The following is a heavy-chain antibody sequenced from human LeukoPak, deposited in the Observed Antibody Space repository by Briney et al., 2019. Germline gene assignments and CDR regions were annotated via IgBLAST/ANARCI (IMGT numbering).Heavy chain of an antibody. J-gene: IGHJ4*02. CDR3: ARVPYYYGSGSYYPYFDY. V-gene: IGHV3-74*01. CDR1: GFTLSSYW. CDR2: INSDGSST. D-gene: IGHD3-10*01. Sequence: GGSLRLSCAASGFTLSSYWMHWVRQAPGKGLVWVSRINSDGSSTSYADSVKGRFTISRDNAKNTLYLQMNSLRAEDTAVYYCARVPYYYGSGSYYPYFDYWGQGTLVTVSS.